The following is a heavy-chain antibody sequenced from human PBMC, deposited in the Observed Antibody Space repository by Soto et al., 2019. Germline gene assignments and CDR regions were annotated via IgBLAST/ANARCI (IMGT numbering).Heavy chain of an antibody. J-gene: IGHJ3*02. D-gene: IGHD2-15*01. Sequence: SETLSLTCTVSGGSISSGGYYWSWIRQHPGKGLEWIGYIYYSGSTYYNPSLKSRVTISVDTSKNQFSLKLSSVTAADTAVYYCARVRYCSGGSCRPDAFDIWGQGTMVTVSS. V-gene: IGHV4-31*03. CDR1: GGSISSGGYY. CDR3: ARVRYCSGGSCRPDAFDI. CDR2: IYYSGST.